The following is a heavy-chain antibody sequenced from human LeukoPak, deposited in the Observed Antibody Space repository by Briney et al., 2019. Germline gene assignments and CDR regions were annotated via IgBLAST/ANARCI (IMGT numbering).Heavy chain of an antibody. V-gene: IGHV1-2*02. Sequence: ASVKVSCKASGYTFTTYAMHWVRQAPGQGLEWMGWITPSGGTNYPQKFQGRVAITRDTSITTAYMYLSRLTSDDTAVYYCARDRYGDGFAHFDYWGQGALVTVSS. D-gene: IGHD5-24*01. CDR3: ARDRYGDGFAHFDY. CDR2: ITPSGGT. J-gene: IGHJ4*02. CDR1: GYTFTTYA.